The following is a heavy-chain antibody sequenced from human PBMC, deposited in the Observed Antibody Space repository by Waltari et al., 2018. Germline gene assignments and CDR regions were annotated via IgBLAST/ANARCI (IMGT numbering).Heavy chain of an antibody. CDR3: ARERVRFLEWLLLLDWFDP. Sequence: QLQLQESGPGLVKPSETLSLTCTVSGGSISSSSYYWGWIRQPPGKGLEWIGSIYYSGSTYYNPSLKRRVTISVDTSKNQFSLKLSSVTAADTAVYYCARERVRFLEWLLLLDWFDPWGQGTLVTVSS. D-gene: IGHD3-3*01. CDR2: IYYSGST. CDR1: GGSISSSSYY. V-gene: IGHV4-39*07. J-gene: IGHJ5*02.